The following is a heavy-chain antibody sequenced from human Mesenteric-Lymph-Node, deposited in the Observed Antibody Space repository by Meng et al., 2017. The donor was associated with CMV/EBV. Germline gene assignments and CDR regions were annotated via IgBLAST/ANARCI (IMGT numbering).Heavy chain of an antibody. CDR1: GFAHSTGGEA. Sequence: TFSGFAHSTGGEAVGWSRQRPGRAMHCVALTYWDDNKRYSPSMKSRLTITKDTSKNQVVLTMTNMDPVDTATYYCAHRYSSSWSAFDYWGQGTLVTVSS. CDR3: AHRYSSSWSAFDY. D-gene: IGHD6-13*01. J-gene: IGHJ4*02. CDR2: TYWDDNK. V-gene: IGHV2-5*02.